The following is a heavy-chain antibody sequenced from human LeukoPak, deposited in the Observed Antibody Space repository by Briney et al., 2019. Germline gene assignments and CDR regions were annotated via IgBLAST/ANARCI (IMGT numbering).Heavy chain of an antibody. J-gene: IGHJ5*02. Sequence: SETLSLTCTVSGYSISSGYYWGWIRQPPGKGLEWIGSIYHSGSTYYNPSLKSRVTISVDTSKNQFSLKLSSVTAADTAVYYCARDCPSGVGAARDWFDPWGQGTLVTVSS. D-gene: IGHD2-15*01. V-gene: IGHV4-38-2*02. CDR1: GYSISSGYY. CDR2: IYHSGST. CDR3: ARDCPSGVGAARDWFDP.